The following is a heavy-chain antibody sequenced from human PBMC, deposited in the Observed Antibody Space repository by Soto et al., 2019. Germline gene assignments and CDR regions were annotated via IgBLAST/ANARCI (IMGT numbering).Heavy chain of an antibody. V-gene: IGHV1-46*01. Sequence: GASVKVSCKASENTFSTYSLHWVRQAPGQGLEWMGVINPTTTTTTDAQKFQGRVTMTRDTSTSTVFLELSSLSADDTAVYFCARVSYFRGFDWLFAFDSWGQGALVTVSS. CDR1: ENTFSTYS. CDR3: ARVSYFRGFDWLFAFDS. D-gene: IGHD3-9*01. CDR2: INPTTTTT. J-gene: IGHJ4*02.